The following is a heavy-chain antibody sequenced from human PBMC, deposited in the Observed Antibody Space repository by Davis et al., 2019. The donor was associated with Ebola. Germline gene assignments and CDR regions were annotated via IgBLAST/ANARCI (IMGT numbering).Heavy chain of an antibody. J-gene: IGHJ6*03. V-gene: IGHV3-74*01. CDR1: GFTFSTYW. CDR2: INSDGSNT. CDR3: ARGGDYSFYYYYYYMDV. D-gene: IGHD4-11*01. Sequence: HTGGSLRLSCAASGFTFSTYWMHWVRQAPGKGLVWVSRINSDGSNTGYVDSVEGRFTISRDNAKNTLYLQMNSLRAEDTAVYYCARGGDYSFYYYYYYMDVWGEGTAVTVSS.